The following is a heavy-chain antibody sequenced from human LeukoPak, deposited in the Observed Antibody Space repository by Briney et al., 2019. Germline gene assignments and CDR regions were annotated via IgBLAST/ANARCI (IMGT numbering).Heavy chain of an antibody. D-gene: IGHD3-22*01. J-gene: IGHJ5*02. CDR1: GFTFSSYA. V-gene: IGHV3-30*04. CDR2: ISYDGSNK. Sequence: PGGSLRLSCAASGFTFSSYAMHWVRQAPGKGLEWVAVISYDGSNKYYADSVKGRFTISRDNSKTTLYLQMNSLRAEDTAVYYCARDTNYYDSSGYSESWFDPWGQGTLVTVSS. CDR3: ARDTNYYDSSGYSESWFDP.